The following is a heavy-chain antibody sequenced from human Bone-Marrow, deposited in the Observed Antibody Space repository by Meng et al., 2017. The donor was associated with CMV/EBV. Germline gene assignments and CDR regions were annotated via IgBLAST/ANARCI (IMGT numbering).Heavy chain of an antibody. CDR3: AKVGYSSSSVAFDD. V-gene: IGHV3-23*01. CDR1: GFTFSSYA. J-gene: IGHJ4*02. D-gene: IGHD6-6*01. CDR2: ISGSGGST. Sequence: GESLKISCAASGFTFSSYAMSWVRQAPGKGLEWVSAISGSGGSTYYADSVKGRFTISRDNSKNTLYLQMNSLRAEDTAVYYCAKVGYSSSSVAFDDWGQGTRVTVSS.